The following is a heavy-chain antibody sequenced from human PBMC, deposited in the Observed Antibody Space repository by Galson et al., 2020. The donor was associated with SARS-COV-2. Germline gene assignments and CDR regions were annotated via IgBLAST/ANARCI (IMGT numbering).Heavy chain of an antibody. V-gene: IGHV3-30*01. CDR3: ARDLGFMITFEAFDY. Sequence: SLKISCAASGFTFSSYAMHWVRQAPGKGLEWVAVISYDGSNKYYADSVKGRFTISRDNSKNTLYLQMNSLRAEDTAVYYCARDLGFMITFEAFDYWGQGTLVTVSS. J-gene: IGHJ4*02. CDR2: ISYDGSNK. CDR1: GFTFSSYA. D-gene: IGHD3-16*01.